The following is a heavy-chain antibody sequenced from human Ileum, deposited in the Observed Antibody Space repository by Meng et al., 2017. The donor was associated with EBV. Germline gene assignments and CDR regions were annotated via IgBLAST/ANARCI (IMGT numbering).Heavy chain of an antibody. CDR1: GYTFTHHG. D-gene: IGHD6-19*01. Sequence: QLQLVQSGADVKKPGASVSVSCKASGYTFTHHGISWIRQAPGQGLEWMGWISCYNGDTNYAQKLQGRATMTTDTSTNTAYMDLRDLRSDDTAVYYCARDPSNTSGRYAYFDYWGQGTLVTVSS. CDR3: ARDPSNTSGRYAYFDY. J-gene: IGHJ4*02. V-gene: IGHV1-18*01. CDR2: ISCYNGDT.